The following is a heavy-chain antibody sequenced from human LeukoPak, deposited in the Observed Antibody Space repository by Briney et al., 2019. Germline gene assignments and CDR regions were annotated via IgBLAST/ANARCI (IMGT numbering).Heavy chain of an antibody. D-gene: IGHD3-3*01. CDR1: GGSISSSSYY. J-gene: IGHJ5*02. CDR3: ARLRLRFQSRRNWFDP. CDR2: IYYSGST. V-gene: IGHV4-39*01. Sequence: SETLSLTCTVSGGSISSSSYYWGWIRQPPGKGLEWIGSIYYSGSTYYNPSLKSRVTISVDTSKNQFSLKLSSVTAADTAVYYCARLRLRFQSRRNWFDPWGQGTLVTVSS.